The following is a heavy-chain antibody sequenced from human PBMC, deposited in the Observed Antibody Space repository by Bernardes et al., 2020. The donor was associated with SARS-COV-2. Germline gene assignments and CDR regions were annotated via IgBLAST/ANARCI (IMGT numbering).Heavy chain of an antibody. Sequence: SLPPSCAASGFTFRTSAMSWVRQDPGQGLEWVSGISGSGGSTNYADSVKGRFTISRDNSKNTLYLQMNSLTTEDTAVYYCAKDRPSLYSYGYFFDYWGQGTLVTVSS. D-gene: IGHD5-18*01. V-gene: IGHV3-23*01. CDR2: ISGSGGST. J-gene: IGHJ4*02. CDR3: AKDRPSLYSYGYFFDY. CDR1: GFTFRTSA.